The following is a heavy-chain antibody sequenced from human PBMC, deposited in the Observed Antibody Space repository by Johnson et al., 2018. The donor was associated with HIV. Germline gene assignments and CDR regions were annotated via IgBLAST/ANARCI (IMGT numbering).Heavy chain of an antibody. J-gene: IGHJ3*02. CDR3: ARGGITMIVVVIGPPDAFDI. CDR2: IYSGGST. Sequence: VQLVESGGGLVQPGGSLRLSCAASGFTVSSNYMSWVRQAPGKGLEWVSVIYSGGSTGYADSVKGRFTISRDNAKNSLYLQMNSLRAEDTAVYYCARGGITMIVVVIGPPDAFDIWGQGTMVTVSS. V-gene: IGHV3-66*01. D-gene: IGHD3-22*01. CDR1: GFTVSSNY.